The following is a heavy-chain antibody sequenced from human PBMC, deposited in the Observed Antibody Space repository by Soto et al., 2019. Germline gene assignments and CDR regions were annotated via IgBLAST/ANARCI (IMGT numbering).Heavy chain of an antibody. V-gene: IGHV4-59*01. J-gene: IGHJ4*02. D-gene: IGHD3-10*01. CDR2: IYYSGST. Sequence: PSETLSLTCTVSGGSISSYYWSWIRQPPGKGLEWIGYIYYSGSTNYNPSLKSRVTISVDTSKNQFSLKLSSVTAADTAVYYCERVNTDYYGSGSYNYWGQGTLVTVSS. CDR1: GGSISSYY. CDR3: ERVNTDYYGSGSYNY.